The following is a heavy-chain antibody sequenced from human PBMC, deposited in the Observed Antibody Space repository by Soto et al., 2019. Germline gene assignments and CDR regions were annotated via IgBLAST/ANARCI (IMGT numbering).Heavy chain of an antibody. Sequence: QVQLVESGGGVVQPGRSLRLSCAASGFSFSNNGMHWVRQAPGKGLEWVAIISKDGDKKYYADSVKGRFTISRDNSKNMLYLQMNSLRPEDTAVYYCAREWRVANPGYWGQGTQVTVSS. CDR3: AREWRVANPGY. J-gene: IGHJ4*02. D-gene: IGHD2-8*01. CDR2: ISKDGDKK. CDR1: GFSFSNNG. V-gene: IGHV3-30*03.